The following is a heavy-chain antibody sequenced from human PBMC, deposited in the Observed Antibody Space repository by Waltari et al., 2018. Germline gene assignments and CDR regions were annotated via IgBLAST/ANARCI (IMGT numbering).Heavy chain of an antibody. CDR1: GFTFNTYW. V-gene: IGHV3-74*03. Sequence: EVQLVESGRGLVQPGGSLRLSCAASGFTFNTYWMPWVRQARGKGLVWVSRINSDGRVTEYADSVQGRFTISRDNAKSTLYLQLNRLRGEDTAVYYCTRGGMVSTIGGQGTLVTVSS. J-gene: IGHJ4*02. CDR3: TRGGMVSTI. D-gene: IGHD3-9*01. CDR2: INSDGRVT.